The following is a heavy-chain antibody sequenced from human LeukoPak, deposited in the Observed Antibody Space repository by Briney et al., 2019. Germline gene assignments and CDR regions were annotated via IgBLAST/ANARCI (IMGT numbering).Heavy chain of an antibody. V-gene: IGHV4-38-2*02. Sequence: SETLSLTCTVSGYSISSGYYWGWIRQPPGKGLEWIGSIYHSGSTYYNPSLKSRVTISVDTSKNQFSLKLGSVTAADTAVYYCARAIWPIYANWFDPWGQGTLVTVSS. CDR3: ARAIWPIYANWFDP. J-gene: IGHJ5*02. CDR2: IYHSGST. CDR1: GYSISSGYY. D-gene: IGHD2/OR15-2a*01.